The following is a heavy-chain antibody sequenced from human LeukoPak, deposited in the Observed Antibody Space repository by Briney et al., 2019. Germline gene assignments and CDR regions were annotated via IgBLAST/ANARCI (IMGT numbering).Heavy chain of an antibody. J-gene: IGHJ3*02. Sequence: GGSLRLSCAASGFIFSSDALSWVRQAPGKGLQWVSDIRGSGGVTYYADSVKGRFTISRDNSKNTLYLQMNSLRAEDTAVYYCAKVEYYYDSTHAFDIWGQGTMVTVSS. CDR2: IRGSGGVT. D-gene: IGHD3-22*01. CDR3: AKVEYYYDSTHAFDI. CDR1: GFIFSSDA. V-gene: IGHV3-23*01.